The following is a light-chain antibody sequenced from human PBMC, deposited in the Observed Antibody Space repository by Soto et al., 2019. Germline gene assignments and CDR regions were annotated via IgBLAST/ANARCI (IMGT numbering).Light chain of an antibody. J-gene: IGKJ3*01. CDR1: QSLSGSH. Sequence: EIVLTQSPGTLSLSPGERATLSCRASQSLSGSHLAWYQQKPGQAPGLLMYGASNRATGIPDRCSGSGSGTDFTLTSSRVEPEDFAVYCCQQYGSSPATFGPGTKVDI. V-gene: IGKV3-20*01. CDR2: GAS. CDR3: QQYGSSPAT.